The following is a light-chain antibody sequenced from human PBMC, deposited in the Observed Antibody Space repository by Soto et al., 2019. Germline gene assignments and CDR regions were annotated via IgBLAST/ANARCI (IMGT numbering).Light chain of an antibody. CDR3: QQYNTWPQIT. Sequence: EIVMTQSPATLSVSPGERATLSCRASQSVSTNLAWYQQKPGQAPRLLIFGASTRATGIPARFSGSGSGTEFTLTISSLQSEDFAVYYCQQYNTWPQITFGPGTRLDIK. J-gene: IGKJ5*01. CDR1: QSVSTN. V-gene: IGKV3-15*01. CDR2: GAS.